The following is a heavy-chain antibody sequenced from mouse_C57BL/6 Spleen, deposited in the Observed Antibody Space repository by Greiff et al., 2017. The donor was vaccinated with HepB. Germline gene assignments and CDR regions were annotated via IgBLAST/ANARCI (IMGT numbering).Heavy chain of an antibody. V-gene: IGHV1-76*01. J-gene: IGHJ2*01. Sequence: QVQLKQSGAELVRPGASVKLSCKASGYTFTDYYINWVKQRPGQGLEWIARIYPGSGNTYYNEKFKGKFTLTAEKSSSTAYLQLSSLTSEDSAVYFCARVEVGYYDVDYWGQGTTLTVSS. CDR1: GYTFTDYY. D-gene: IGHD2-3*01. CDR3: ARVEVGYYDVDY. CDR2: IYPGSGNT.